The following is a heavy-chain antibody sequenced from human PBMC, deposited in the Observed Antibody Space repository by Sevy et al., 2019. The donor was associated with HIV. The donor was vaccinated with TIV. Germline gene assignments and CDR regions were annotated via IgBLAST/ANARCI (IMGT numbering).Heavy chain of an antibody. Sequence: GGYLRLSCAASGFTVSSNYMSWVRQAPGKGLEWVSVIYSGGSTYYADSVKGRFTISRDSSKNTLYLQMNSLRAEDTAVYYCARDLGYCSGGSCYDYAFDIWGQGTMVTVSS. J-gene: IGHJ3*02. D-gene: IGHD2-15*01. V-gene: IGHV3-53*01. CDR1: GFTVSSNY. CDR3: ARDLGYCSGGSCYDYAFDI. CDR2: IYSGGST.